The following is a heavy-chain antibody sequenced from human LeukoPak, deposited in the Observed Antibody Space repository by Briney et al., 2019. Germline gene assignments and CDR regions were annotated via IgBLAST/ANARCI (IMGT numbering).Heavy chain of an antibody. V-gene: IGHV1-2*06. CDR2: INPNTGGT. CDR1: GYTFTGYY. Sequence: ASVKVSCKASGYTFTGYYMHWVRQAPGQGLEWMGRINPNTGGTNYAQKFQGRVTMTRDTSISTAYMELSRLRSDDTAVYYCARGGAQTRVVMKVFNIGGKGKMVPFFS. J-gene: IGHJ3*02. CDR3: ARGGAQTRVVMKVFNI. D-gene: IGHD3-22*01.